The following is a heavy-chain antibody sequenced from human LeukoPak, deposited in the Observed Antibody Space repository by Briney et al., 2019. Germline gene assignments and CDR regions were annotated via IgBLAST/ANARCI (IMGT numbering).Heavy chain of an antibody. D-gene: IGHD5-18*01. CDR3: ARYSYGAYYYGMDV. CDR2: IYYSGST. V-gene: IGHV4-59*01. J-gene: IGHJ6*02. CDR1: GGSISSYY. Sequence: PSETLSLTRTVSGGSISSYYWSWIRQPPGKGLEWIGYIYYSGSTNYNPSLKSRVTISVDTSKNQFSLKLSSVTAADTAVYYCARYSYGAYYYGMDVWGQGTTVTVS.